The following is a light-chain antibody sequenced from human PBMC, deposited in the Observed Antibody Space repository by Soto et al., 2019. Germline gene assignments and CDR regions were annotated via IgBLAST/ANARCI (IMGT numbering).Light chain of an antibody. CDR3: QHYGSSVFT. J-gene: IGKJ3*01. CDR1: QSVSSSY. V-gene: IGKV3-20*01. CDR2: GAS. Sequence: EIVVTQSPGTLSLSPGEGATLSCRASQSVSSSYLAWYQQKPVQAPRLLIYGASSRATGIPDRFSGSGSGTDFTLTISRLEPEDFAVYYCQHYGSSVFTFGPGTKVDV.